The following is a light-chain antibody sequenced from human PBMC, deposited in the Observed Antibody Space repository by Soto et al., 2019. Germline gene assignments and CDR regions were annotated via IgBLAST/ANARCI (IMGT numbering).Light chain of an antibody. CDR3: QQYGCSSPFT. J-gene: IGKJ4*01. CDR2: GAS. Sequence: ESVLTQSPGTLSLSPGERATLSCRASQSVSSSYLAWYQQKTGQAPRLLIYGASSRATGISDRFSGSGSATDFTPTISRLEPDDLAVYYFQQYGCSSPFTFGGGTKVESK. V-gene: IGKV3-20*01. CDR1: QSVSSSY.